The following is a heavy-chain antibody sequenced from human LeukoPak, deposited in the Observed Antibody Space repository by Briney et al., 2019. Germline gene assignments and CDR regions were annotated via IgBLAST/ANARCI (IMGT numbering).Heavy chain of an antibody. CDR3: ARWGLTYYGSGSFDY. V-gene: IGHV4-4*07. J-gene: IGHJ4*02. CDR2: IYTSGST. Sequence: SETLSLTCTVSGGSISSYYWSWTRQPAGKGLEWIGRIYTSGSTNYNPSLKSRVTMSVDTSKNQFSLKLSSVTAADTAAYYCARWGLTYYGSGSFDYWGQGTLVTVSS. D-gene: IGHD3-10*01. CDR1: GGSISSYY.